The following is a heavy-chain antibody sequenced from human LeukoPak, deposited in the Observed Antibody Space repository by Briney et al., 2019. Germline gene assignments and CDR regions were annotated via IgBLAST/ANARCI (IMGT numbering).Heavy chain of an antibody. J-gene: IGHJ4*02. CDR1: GGSISRYY. CDR3: ATCPITADGTVDY. CDR2: IYYSGST. D-gene: IGHD6-13*01. V-gene: IGHV4-59*01. Sequence: SETLSLTCTVSGGSISRYYWSWIRQPPGKGLEWIGYIYYSGSTDYNPSLKSRVTISIDTSKNQFSLKLSSLTAADTAVYYCATCPITADGTVDYWGQGIRVTVSS.